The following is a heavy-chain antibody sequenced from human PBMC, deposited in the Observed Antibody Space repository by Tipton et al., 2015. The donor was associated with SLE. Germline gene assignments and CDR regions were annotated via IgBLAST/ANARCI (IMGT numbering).Heavy chain of an antibody. Sequence: TLSLTCTVSGGSIRINDFFWGWIRQPPGEGLEWIGSIDYTGTTYYNPSLRSRVPTSIDTSKNQFSLVVTSVTAADTALYYCARQPGHGSWSFDIWGQGTMVTVSS. CDR3: ARQPGHGSWSFDI. V-gene: IGHV4-39*07. CDR1: GGSIRINDFF. CDR2: IDYTGTT. J-gene: IGHJ3*02. D-gene: IGHD5-24*01.